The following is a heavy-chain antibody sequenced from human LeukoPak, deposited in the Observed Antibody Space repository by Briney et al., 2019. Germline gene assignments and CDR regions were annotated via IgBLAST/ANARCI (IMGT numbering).Heavy chain of an antibody. V-gene: IGHV3-23*01. J-gene: IGHJ4*02. CDR2: ISGGGETT. CDR1: GFTFNNFA. Sequence: GGSLRLSCAASGFTFNNFAMNWVRQAPGKGLEWVSSISGGGETTYYADSAKGRFTISRDNSQNTLYLQMNSLRAEDTAVYYCARDYADYVGYFFFDYWGQGTLVTVSS. CDR3: ARDYADYVGYFFFDY. D-gene: IGHD4-17*01.